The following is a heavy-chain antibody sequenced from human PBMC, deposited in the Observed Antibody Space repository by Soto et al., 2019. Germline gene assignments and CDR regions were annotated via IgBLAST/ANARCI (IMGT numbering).Heavy chain of an antibody. CDR2: ISAYNGNT. Sequence: ASVKVSCKASGYTFTSYCISWVLQAPGQGLEWMGWISAYNGNTNYAQKLQGRVTMTTDTSTSTAYMELRSLRSDDTAVYYCARGGGYCSGGSCYVGVYYYYGMDVWGQGTTVTVSS. CDR3: ARGGGYCSGGSCYVGVYYYYGMDV. J-gene: IGHJ6*02. D-gene: IGHD2-15*01. V-gene: IGHV1-18*04. CDR1: GYTFTSYC.